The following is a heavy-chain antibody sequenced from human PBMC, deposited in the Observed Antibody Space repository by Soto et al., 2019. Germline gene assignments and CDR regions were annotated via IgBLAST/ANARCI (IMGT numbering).Heavy chain of an antibody. CDR1: GFTFSSYA. J-gene: IGHJ6*01. V-gene: IGHV3-30-3*01. CDR2: ISYDGSNK. Sequence: QVQLMESGGGVVQPGRSLRLSCAASGFTFSSYAMHWVRQAPGKGLEWVAVISYDGSNKYYADSVKGRFTISRDNSKNTLYLQMNSLRAEDTAVYYCARERQQSYYYYYGMDVW. CDR3: ARERQQSYYYYYGMDV.